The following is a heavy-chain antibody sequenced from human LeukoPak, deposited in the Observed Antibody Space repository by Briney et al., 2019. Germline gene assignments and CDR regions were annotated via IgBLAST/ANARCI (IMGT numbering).Heavy chain of an antibody. Sequence: GESLKISCKGSGYSFTSYWIGWVRQMPGKGLEWMGIVYPGDSDTRYSPSFQGQVTISADKSISTAYLQWSSLKASDTAMYYCARLGYYYDSSGSFDYYYYYGMDVWGQGTTVTVSS. CDR3: ARLGYYYDSSGSFDYYYYYGMDV. D-gene: IGHD3-22*01. CDR1: GYSFTSYW. CDR2: VYPGDSDT. V-gene: IGHV5-51*01. J-gene: IGHJ6*02.